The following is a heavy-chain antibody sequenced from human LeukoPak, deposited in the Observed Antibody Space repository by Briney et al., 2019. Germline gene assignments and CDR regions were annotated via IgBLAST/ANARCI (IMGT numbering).Heavy chain of an antibody. CDR1: GYSISSGYY. V-gene: IGHV4-38-2*02. CDR2: IYHSGST. J-gene: IGHJ4*02. CDR3: ATRPHSSSWYYLDY. D-gene: IGHD6-13*01. Sequence: SETLSLTCTVSGYSISSGYYWGWIRQPPGKGLEWIGSIYHSGSTYYNPSLKSRVTISVDTSKNQFSPKLSSVTAADTAVYYCATRPHSSSWYYLDYWGQGTLVTVSS.